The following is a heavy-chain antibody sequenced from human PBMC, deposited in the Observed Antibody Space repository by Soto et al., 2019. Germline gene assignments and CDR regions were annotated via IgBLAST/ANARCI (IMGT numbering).Heavy chain of an antibody. D-gene: IGHD4-17*01. J-gene: IGHJ4*02. V-gene: IGHV4-34*01. CDR2: INHSGST. CDR1: GGSFSGYY. Sequence: SETLSLTCAVYGGSFSGYYWSWIRQPPGKGLEWIGEINHSGSTNYNPSLKSRVTISVDTSKNQFSLKLSSVTAADTAVYYCARASNDYGDYVWDYFDYWGQGTLVTVS. CDR3: ARASNDYGDYVWDYFDY.